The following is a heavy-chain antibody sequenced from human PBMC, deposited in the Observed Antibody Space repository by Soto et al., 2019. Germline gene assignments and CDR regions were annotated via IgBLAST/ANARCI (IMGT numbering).Heavy chain of an antibody. J-gene: IGHJ3*02. D-gene: IGHD3-9*01. CDR2: IHYSGST. CDR3: AKQSRPPGILTGYSLRFDI. CDR1: GVSFSSYY. Sequence: SETLSLTCTVSGVSFSSYYWSWIRQPPGKGLEWIGYIHYSGSTSYNPSLKSRVAISVDTSKNQFSLKLSSVTAADTAVYYCAKQSRPPGILTGYSLRFDIWGHGTMVTVSS. V-gene: IGHV4-59*08.